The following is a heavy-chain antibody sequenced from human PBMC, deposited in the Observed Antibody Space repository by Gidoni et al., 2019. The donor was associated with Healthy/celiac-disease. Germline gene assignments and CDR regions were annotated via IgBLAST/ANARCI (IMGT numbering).Heavy chain of an antibody. J-gene: IGHJ4*02. V-gene: IGHV3-9*01. CDR3: AKGRGQDY. CDR2: ISWNSGSI. Sequence: EVQLVESGGGLVQPGRSLRLSCAASGFTFDDYAMHWVRQAPGKGLEWVSGISWNSGSIGYADSVKGRFTISRDNAKNSLYLQMNSLRAEDTALYYCAKGRGQDYWGQGTLVTVSS. CDR1: GFTFDDYA. D-gene: IGHD2-15*01.